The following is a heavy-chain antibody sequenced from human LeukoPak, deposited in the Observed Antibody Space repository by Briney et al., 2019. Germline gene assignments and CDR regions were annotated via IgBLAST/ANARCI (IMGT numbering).Heavy chain of an antibody. J-gene: IGHJ4*02. D-gene: IGHD6-13*01. V-gene: IGHV4-4*02. CDR2: IYHSGST. CDR1: GGSISSSNW. CDR3: ARDLGVAAAGPLDY. Sequence: SGTLSLTCAVSGGSISSSNWWSWVRQPPGKGLEWIGEIYHSGSTNYNPSLKSRVTISIDKSKNQFSLKLTSVTAADTAVYYCARDLGVAAAGPLDYWGQGTLVTVSS.